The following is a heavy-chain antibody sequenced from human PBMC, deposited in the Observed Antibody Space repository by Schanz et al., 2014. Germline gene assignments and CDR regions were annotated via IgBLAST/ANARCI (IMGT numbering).Heavy chain of an antibody. CDR3: ARDRRNADLDY. D-gene: IGHD1-1*01. V-gene: IGHV3-48*01. Sequence: VQLVESGGGVVQPGRSLRLSCVASGFTFSSHSFNWVRQAPGKGLEWISYITYNGGTIYYADSVKGRFTISRDNAKNSLYLEMNSLRAEDTALYYCARDRRNADLDYWGQGTLVTVSS. CDR2: ITYNGGTI. CDR1: GFTFSSHS. J-gene: IGHJ4*02.